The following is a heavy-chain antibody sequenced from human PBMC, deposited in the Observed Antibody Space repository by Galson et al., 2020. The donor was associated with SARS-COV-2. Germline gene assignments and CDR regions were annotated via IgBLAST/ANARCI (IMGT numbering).Heavy chain of an antibody. J-gene: IGHJ4*02. CDR2: IYWDDDK. CDR1: GFSLSTSGVG. CDR3: AHRGSSGWWGDYFDY. D-gene: IGHD6-19*01. Sequence: SGPTLVKPTQTLTLNCTFSGFSLSTSGVGVGWIRPPPAKALAWLALIYWDDDKRYSPSLKSRLTITKDTSKNQVVLTMTNMDPVDTATYYCAHRGSSGWWGDYFDYWGQGTLVTVSS. V-gene: IGHV2-5*02.